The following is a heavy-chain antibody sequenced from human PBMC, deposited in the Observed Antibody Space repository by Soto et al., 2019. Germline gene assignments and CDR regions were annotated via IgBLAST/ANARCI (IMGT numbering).Heavy chain of an antibody. CDR1: GFTFSDYY. D-gene: IGHD3-9*01. CDR2: ISSSGSTI. CDR3: ARPLQDLLTGYYTDY. J-gene: IGHJ4*02. V-gene: IGHV3-11*01. Sequence: GGSLRLSCAASGFTFSDYYMSWIRQAPGKGLEWVSYISSSGSTIYYADSVKGRFTISRDNAKNSLYLQMNSLRAEDTAVYYCARPLQDLLTGYYTDYWGQGTLVTVSS.